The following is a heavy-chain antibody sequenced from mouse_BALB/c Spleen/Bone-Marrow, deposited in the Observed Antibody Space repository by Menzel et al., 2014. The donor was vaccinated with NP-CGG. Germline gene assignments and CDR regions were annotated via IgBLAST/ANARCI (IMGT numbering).Heavy chain of an antibody. CDR3: ARGGNSGWFAY. Sequence: EVQLQQSGAELVKPGASVKLSCTASGFNIKDTYMHWVKQRPEQGLEWIGRIDPANGDIIYDPKFQGKATITADTPSNTAYLQLSSLTSEDTAVYYCARGGNSGWFAYWGQGTPVTVSA. CDR1: GFNIKDTY. CDR2: IDPANGDI. J-gene: IGHJ3*01. V-gene: IGHV14-3*02. D-gene: IGHD2-1*01.